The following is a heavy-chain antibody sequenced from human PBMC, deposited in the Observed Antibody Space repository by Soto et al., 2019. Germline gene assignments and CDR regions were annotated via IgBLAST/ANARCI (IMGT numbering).Heavy chain of an antibody. D-gene: IGHD2-15*01. J-gene: IGHJ4*02. CDR1: GVTFSSYA. CDR2: IIPIFGTA. CDR3: ATYSDYMDY. V-gene: IGHV1-69*13. Sequence: SVKFSCKSSGVTFSSYAISWVRQAPGQGLEWMGGIIPIFGTANYAQKFQGRVTITADESTSTAYMELSSLRSEDTAVYYCATYSDYMDYWCQGILVTAS.